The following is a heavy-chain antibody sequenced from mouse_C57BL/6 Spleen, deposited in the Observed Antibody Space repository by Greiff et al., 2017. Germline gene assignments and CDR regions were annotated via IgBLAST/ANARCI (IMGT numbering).Heavy chain of an antibody. CDR1: GYTFTSYW. V-gene: IGHV1-74*01. D-gene: IGHD1-1*01. Sequence: VQLQQSGAELVKPGASVKVSCKASGYTFTSYWMPWVKQRPGQGLEWIGRIHPSDSDTNYNQKFKGQATLTVDKSSSTDYMQLSSLTSEVSAVYYCAIDYCGSMGWGQGTTLTVSS. CDR3: AIDYCGSMG. CDR2: IHPSDSDT. J-gene: IGHJ2*01.